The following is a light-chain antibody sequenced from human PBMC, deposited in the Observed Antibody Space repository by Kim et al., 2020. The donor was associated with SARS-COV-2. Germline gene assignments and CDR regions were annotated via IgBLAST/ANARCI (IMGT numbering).Light chain of an antibody. J-gene: IGLJ3*02. CDR3: SSSGGNNNWV. Sequence: QSALTQPPSASGSPGQSVTISCTGTSSDIGGYNHVSWYQQHPGKAPKLMIYEVSKWPSGVPDRFSGSKSGNTASLTVSGLQADDEANYYCSSSGGNNNWVFGVGNQLTVL. CDR1: SSDIGGYNH. V-gene: IGLV2-8*01. CDR2: EVS.